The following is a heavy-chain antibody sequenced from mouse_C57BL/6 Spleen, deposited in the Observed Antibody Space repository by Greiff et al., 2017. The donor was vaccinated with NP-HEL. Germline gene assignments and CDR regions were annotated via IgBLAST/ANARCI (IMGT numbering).Heavy chain of an antibody. CDR1: GYTFTSYW. CDR3: ARIENYYGSSYRGYFDY. J-gene: IGHJ2*01. V-gene: IGHV1-69*01. D-gene: IGHD1-1*01. Sequence: QVQLQQPGAELVMPGASVKLSCKASGYTFTSYWMHWVKQRPGQGLEWFGEIDPSDSYTNYNQKFKGKSTLTVDKSSSTAYMQLSSLTSEDSAVYYCARIENYYGSSYRGYFDYWGQGTTLTVSS. CDR2: IDPSDSYT.